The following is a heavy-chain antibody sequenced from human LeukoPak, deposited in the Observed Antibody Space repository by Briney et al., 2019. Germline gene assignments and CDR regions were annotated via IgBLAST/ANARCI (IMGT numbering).Heavy chain of an antibody. CDR3: TSLSGVVPAASYYYMDV. CDR1: GFTFSGSA. V-gene: IGHV3-73*01. J-gene: IGHJ6*03. D-gene: IGHD2-2*01. Sequence: GGSLKLSCAASGFTFSGSAMHWVRQASGKGLEWVGRIRSKANSYATAYAASVKGRFTISRDDSKNTAYLQMNSLKTEDTAVYYCTSLSGVVPAASYYYMDVWGKGTTVTVSS. CDR2: IRSKANSYAT.